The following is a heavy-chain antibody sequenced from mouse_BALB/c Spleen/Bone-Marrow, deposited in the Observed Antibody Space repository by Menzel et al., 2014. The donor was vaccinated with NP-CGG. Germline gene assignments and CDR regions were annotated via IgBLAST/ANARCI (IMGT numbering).Heavy chain of an antibody. CDR2: INPSNGGT. V-gene: IGHV1S81*02. Sequence: QVQLQQSGAELVKPGASVKLSCKASGYTFTSYYMYWVKQRPGRGLEWIGEINPSNGGTNFNEKFKSKATLTVDKSSSTAYMQLSSLTSEDSAVYYRTREGDSPFAYWGQGTLVTVSA. CDR3: TREGDSPFAY. D-gene: IGHD2-13*01. CDR1: GYTFTSYY. J-gene: IGHJ3*01.